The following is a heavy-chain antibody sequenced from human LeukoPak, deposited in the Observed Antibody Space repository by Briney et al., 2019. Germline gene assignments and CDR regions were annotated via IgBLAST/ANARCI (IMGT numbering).Heavy chain of an antibody. Sequence: SETLSLTCTVSGGSISRYYWSWIRQPAGKGLEWIGRIYTSGSTNYNPSLKSRVTISVDKSKNQFSLKLSSVTAADMAVYYCARVGGSGTDYYYMDVWGKGTTVTVSS. CDR1: GGSISRYY. J-gene: IGHJ6*03. CDR2: IYTSGST. D-gene: IGHD2-15*01. V-gene: IGHV4-4*07. CDR3: ARVGGSGTDYYYMDV.